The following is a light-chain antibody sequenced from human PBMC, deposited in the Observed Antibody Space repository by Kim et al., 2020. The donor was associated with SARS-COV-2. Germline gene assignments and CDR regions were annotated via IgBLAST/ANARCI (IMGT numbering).Light chain of an antibody. V-gene: IGLV4-69*01. J-gene: IGLJ3*02. CDR3: QTWGPGIRV. CDR1: NGHYNYA. CDR2: VNSDDSH. Sequence: QLVLTQSPSASASLGASVKLTCTLSNGHYNYAIAWHQQQPGKGPRYLMKVNSDDSHSKGDGIPDRFSGSSSGAERYLTITSLQSDDEADYCCQTWGPGIRVFGGGTKVTVL.